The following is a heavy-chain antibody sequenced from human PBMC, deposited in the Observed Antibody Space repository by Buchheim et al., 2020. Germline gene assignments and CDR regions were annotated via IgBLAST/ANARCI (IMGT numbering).Heavy chain of an antibody. D-gene: IGHD2-15*01. CDR1: GFTFSSYS. V-gene: IGHV3-21*01. Sequence: EVQLVESGGGLVKPGGSLRLSCAASGFTFSSYSMNWVRQAPGKGLEWVSSITSSSSYIYYADSVKGGFTISRDNAKNSLYPQMNSLRAEDTAVYFCAPYCSGGSCYSLDYWGQGTL. CDR2: ITSSSSYI. CDR3: APYCSGGSCYSLDY. J-gene: IGHJ4*02.